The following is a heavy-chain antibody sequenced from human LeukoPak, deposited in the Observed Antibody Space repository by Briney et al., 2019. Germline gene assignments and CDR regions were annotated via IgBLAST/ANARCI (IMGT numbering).Heavy chain of an antibody. J-gene: IGHJ4*02. V-gene: IGHV4-59*01. Sequence: PSETLSLTCTVSGGSISSYYWSWIRQPPGKGLEWIGYIYYSGSTNYNPSLKSRVTISVDTSKNQFSLKLSSVTAADTAVYYRARGLYYDILTGSNSLGYWGQGTLVTVSS. CDR2: IYYSGST. D-gene: IGHD3-9*01. CDR3: ARGLYYDILTGSNSLGY. CDR1: GGSISSYY.